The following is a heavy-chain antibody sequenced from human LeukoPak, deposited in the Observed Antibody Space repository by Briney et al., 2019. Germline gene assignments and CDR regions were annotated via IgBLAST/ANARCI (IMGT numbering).Heavy chain of an antibody. CDR3: ATHTAMALDAFDI. CDR1: GYTFTSYY. J-gene: IGHJ3*02. CDR2: INPSGGST. V-gene: IGHV1-46*01. D-gene: IGHD5-18*01. Sequence: ASVKVSCKASGYTFTSYYMHWVRQAPGQGLGWMGIINPSGGSTSYAQKFQGRVTMTRDTSTSTVYMELSSLRSEDTAVYYCATHTAMALDAFDIWGQGTMVTVSS.